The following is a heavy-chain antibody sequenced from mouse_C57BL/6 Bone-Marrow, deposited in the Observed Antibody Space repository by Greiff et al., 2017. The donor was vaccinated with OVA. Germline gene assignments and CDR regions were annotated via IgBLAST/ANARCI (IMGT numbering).Heavy chain of an antibody. Sequence: EVKLVESGGGLVQSGRSLRLSCATSGFTFSDFYMEWVRHAPGKGLEWIAASRNKANDYTTEYSASVKGRFIVSRDTSQSILYLQMNALRAEDTAIYYCARDDGYYDAMDDWGQGTSVTVSS. CDR3: ARDDGYYDAMDD. V-gene: IGHV7-1*01. D-gene: IGHD2-2*01. CDR2: SRNKANDYTT. CDR1: GFTFSDFY. J-gene: IGHJ4*01.